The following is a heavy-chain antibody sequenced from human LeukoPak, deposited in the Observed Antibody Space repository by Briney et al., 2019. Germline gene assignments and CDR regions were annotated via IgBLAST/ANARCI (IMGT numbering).Heavy chain of an antibody. Sequence: ASVKVSCKVSGYTLTELSMHWVRQAPGKGLEWMGGFDPEDGEPIYARKFQGRVTMTEGTSTDTAYMELSSLRSEDTAVYYCATDTGTRHYWGQGTLVTVSS. CDR1: GYTLTELS. V-gene: IGHV1-24*01. CDR2: FDPEDGEP. J-gene: IGHJ4*02. D-gene: IGHD1-14*01. CDR3: ATDTGTRHY.